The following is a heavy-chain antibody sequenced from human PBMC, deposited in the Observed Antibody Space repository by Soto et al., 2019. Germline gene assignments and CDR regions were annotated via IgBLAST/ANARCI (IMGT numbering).Heavy chain of an antibody. CDR2: IDYDGTTT. D-gene: IGHD6-13*01. CDR1: GFAFDAYW. J-gene: IGHJ4*02. V-gene: IGHV3-74*01. CDR3: IRGPRPSSAGTGAY. Sequence: EVHLVESGGGLVQPGGSLRLSCVASGFAFDAYWMHWVRQVPGEGPVWVSRIDYDGTTTTYADSVKGRFTISRDNAKNTLYLQMNTLRAEDNGVYYCIRGPRPSSAGTGAYWGQGTLVTVSS.